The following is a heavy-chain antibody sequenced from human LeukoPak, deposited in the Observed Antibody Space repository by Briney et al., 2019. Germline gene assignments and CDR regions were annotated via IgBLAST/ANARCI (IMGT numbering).Heavy chain of an antibody. V-gene: IGHV3-48*03. CDR3: ARVSYSGYRDLDY. Sequence: GGSLRLSCAASGFTFSSYEMSWVRQAPGKGLEWVSYISSSGSTIYYADSVKGRFTISRDNAKNSLYLQMNSLRAEDTAVYYCARVSYSGYRDLDYWGQGTLVTVSS. CDR1: GFTFSSYE. J-gene: IGHJ4*02. CDR2: ISSSGSTI. D-gene: IGHD5-12*01.